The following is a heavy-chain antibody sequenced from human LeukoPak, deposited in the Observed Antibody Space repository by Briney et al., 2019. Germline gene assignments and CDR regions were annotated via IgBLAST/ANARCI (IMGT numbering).Heavy chain of an antibody. J-gene: IGHJ3*01. V-gene: IGHV3-33*01. CDR2: IWYAGNYK. D-gene: IGHD5-18*01. Sequence: QAGGSLRLSCVASGFSFSSSGMHWVRQAPGKGPEWVAVIWYAGNYKYYTDSVKGRFTISRDNSKNTLDLQMNSLRVDDTAVYYCARGRGNSIDEPFDVWGQGTTVVVSS. CDR1: GFSFSSSG. CDR3: ARGRGNSIDEPFDV.